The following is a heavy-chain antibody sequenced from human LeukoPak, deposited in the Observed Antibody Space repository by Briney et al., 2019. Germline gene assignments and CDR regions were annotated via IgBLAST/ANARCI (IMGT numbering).Heavy chain of an antibody. CDR3: ARGRLDYGDSGGLYYYGMEF. V-gene: IGHV1-69*06. Sequence: GSSVKLSWKASGGTFSRYAISWERQAPGQGLERKGGFVPIFGTANYAQEFQGRVTITAGKSTSTAYMELSSLRSEDTAVYYCARGRLDYGDSGGLYYYGMEFWGKGTTVT. J-gene: IGHJ6*04. D-gene: IGHD4-17*01. CDR2: FVPIFGTA. CDR1: GGTFSRYA.